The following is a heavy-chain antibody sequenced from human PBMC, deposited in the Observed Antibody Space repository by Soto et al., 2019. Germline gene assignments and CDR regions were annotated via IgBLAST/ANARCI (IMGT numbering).Heavy chain of an antibody. V-gene: IGHV3-30*18. CDR1: GFTFSSYG. CDR3: AKGSYCGDYEMGY. J-gene: IGHJ4*02. D-gene: IGHD4-17*01. CDR2: ISYDGSNK. Sequence: GGSLRLSCAASGFTFSSYGMHWVRQAPGKGLEWVAVISYDGSNKYYADSVKGRFTISRDNSKNTLYLQMNSLRAEDTAVYYCAKGSYCGDYEMGYWGQGTLVTVSS.